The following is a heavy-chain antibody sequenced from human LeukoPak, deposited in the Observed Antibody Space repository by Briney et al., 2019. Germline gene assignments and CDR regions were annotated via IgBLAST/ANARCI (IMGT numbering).Heavy chain of an antibody. CDR2: LDESGRP. CDR1: GGSTRSGRHH. J-gene: IGHJ6*03. CDR3: ARDLGGYPFFMDV. D-gene: IGHD2-15*01. V-gene: IGHV4-39*07. Sequence: PSETLSLTCSVSGGSTRSGRHHWAWVRQPPGKGLEFIGTLDESGRPYYNAPLKSRVTISEDSSGKQFSLNLSSVTAADTAVYYCARDLGGYPFFMDVWGRGTTVIVSS.